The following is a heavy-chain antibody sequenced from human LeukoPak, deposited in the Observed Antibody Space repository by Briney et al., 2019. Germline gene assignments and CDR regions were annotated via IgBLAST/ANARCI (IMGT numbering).Heavy chain of an antibody. CDR3: AKAMYYYDSSGYYDYYFDY. V-gene: IGHV3-9*01. D-gene: IGHD3-22*01. J-gene: IGHJ4*02. CDR1: GFTFDDYA. CDR2: ISWNSGSI. Sequence: GRSLRLSCAASGFTFDDYAMHWVRQAPGKGLEWVSGISWNSGSIGYADSVKGRFTISRDNAKNSLYLQMNSLRAEDTALYYCAKAMYYYDSSGYYDYYFDYWGQGTLVTVSS.